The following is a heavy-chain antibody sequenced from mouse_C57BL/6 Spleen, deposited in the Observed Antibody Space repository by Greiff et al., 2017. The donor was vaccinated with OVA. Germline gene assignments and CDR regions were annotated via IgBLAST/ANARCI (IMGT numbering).Heavy chain of an antibody. CDR3: ARKDGYYGDWYFDV. CDR1: GYTFTDYN. CDR2: INPNNGGT. D-gene: IGHD2-3*01. Sequence: EVQLQQSGPELVKPGASVKIPCKASGYTFTDYNMDWVKQSHGKSLEWIGDINPNNGGTIYNQKFKGKATLTVDKSSSTAYMELRSLTSEDTAVYYCARKDGYYGDWYFDVWGTGTTVTVSS. J-gene: IGHJ1*03. V-gene: IGHV1-18*01.